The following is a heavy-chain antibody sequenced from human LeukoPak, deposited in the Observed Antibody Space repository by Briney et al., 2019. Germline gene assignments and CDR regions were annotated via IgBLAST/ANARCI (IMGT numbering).Heavy chain of an antibody. J-gene: IGHJ4*02. V-gene: IGHV3-30*02. CDR1: GFTFSSYG. Sequence: GGSLRLSCAASGFTFSSYGMHWVRQAPGKGLEWVAFIRYDGSNKYYADSVKGRFTISRDNSKNTLYLQMNSLRAEDTAVYYCAKELNMITFAPFGYWGQGTLVTVSS. CDR3: AKELNMITFAPFGY. CDR2: IRYDGSNK. D-gene: IGHD3-16*01.